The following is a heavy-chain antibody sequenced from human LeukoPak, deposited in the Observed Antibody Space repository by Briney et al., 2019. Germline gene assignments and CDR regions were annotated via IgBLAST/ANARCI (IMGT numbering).Heavy chain of an antibody. CDR1: GGTFSSYG. Sequence: SVKVSCKASGGTFSSYGISWVRQAPGQGLEWMGRIIPFLGTANYAQKFQGRVTITRDTSASTAYMELSSLRSEDTAVYYCARDALDYYDSSGYYSPNFDYWGQGTLVTVSS. CDR3: ARDALDYYDSSGYYSPNFDY. CDR2: IIPFLGTA. J-gene: IGHJ4*02. V-gene: IGHV1-69*04. D-gene: IGHD3-22*01.